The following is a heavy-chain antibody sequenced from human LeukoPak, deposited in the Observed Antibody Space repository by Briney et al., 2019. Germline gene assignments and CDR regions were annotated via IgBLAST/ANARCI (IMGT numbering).Heavy chain of an antibody. CDR1: GGTFSSYA. J-gene: IGHJ4*02. V-gene: IGHV1-69*05. CDR2: IFPIFGTA. Sequence: ASVKVSCKASGGTFSSYAISWVRQAPGQGLEWMGRIFPIFGTANYAQKFQGRVTITTDESTSTAYMELSSLRSEDTAVYYCARDLAGPQDYWGQGTLVTVSS. CDR3: ARDLAGPQDY.